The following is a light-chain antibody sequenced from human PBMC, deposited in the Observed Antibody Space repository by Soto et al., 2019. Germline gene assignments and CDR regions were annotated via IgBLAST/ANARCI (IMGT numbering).Light chain of an antibody. J-gene: IGLJ1*01. CDR1: SCNIGNNY. V-gene: IGLV1-51*01. CDR2: DNN. Sequence: QSVLTQPPSVSAAPGQKVTISCSGSSCNIGNNYVSWYQQLPGTAPKLLIYDNNKRPSGIPDRFSGPKSGTSATLGITGLQTGDEADYYCGTWDSSLSAYVFGTGTKVTVL. CDR3: GTWDSSLSAYV.